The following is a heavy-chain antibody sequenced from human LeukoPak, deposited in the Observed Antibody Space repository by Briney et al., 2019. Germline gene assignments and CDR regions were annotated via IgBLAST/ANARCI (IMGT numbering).Heavy chain of an antibody. CDR2: MNPNSGNT. V-gene: IGHV1-8*01. CDR3: ARGGPLSYSSSQN. J-gene: IGHJ4*02. CDR1: GYTFTSYD. D-gene: IGHD6-6*01. Sequence: ASVKVSCKASGYTFTSYDINWVRQAPGQGLEWMGWMNPNSGNTVYAQKFQGRVTMTRNTSISTAYMELSSLRSEDTAVYYCARGGPLSYSSSQNWGQGTLVTVSS.